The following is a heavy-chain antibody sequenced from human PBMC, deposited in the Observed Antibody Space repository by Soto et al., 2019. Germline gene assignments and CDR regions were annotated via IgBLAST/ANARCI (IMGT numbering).Heavy chain of an antibody. J-gene: IGHJ6*02. CDR3: ASYHLNYYYYGMDV. CDR2: ISAYNGNT. Sequence: QVQLVQSGAEVKKPGASVKVSCKASGYTFTSYGISWVRQAPGQGLEWMGWISAYNGNTNYAQKLQGRVTMTTDTXXSTAYMELRSLRSDDTAMYYCASYHLNYYYYGMDVWGQGTTVTVSS. CDR1: GYTFTSYG. V-gene: IGHV1-18*01.